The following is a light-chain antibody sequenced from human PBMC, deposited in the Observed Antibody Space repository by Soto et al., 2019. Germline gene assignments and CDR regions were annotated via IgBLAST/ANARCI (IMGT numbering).Light chain of an antibody. Sequence: DIQMTQSPSTLSASVGDRVTITCWASQSISSWLAWYQQKPGKAPKLLIYDASSLESGVPSRFSGSGSGTELTLTISSLQPDDFATYYCQHSLTFGGGTKVEIK. CDR1: QSISSW. CDR3: QHSLT. J-gene: IGKJ4*01. CDR2: DAS. V-gene: IGKV1-5*01.